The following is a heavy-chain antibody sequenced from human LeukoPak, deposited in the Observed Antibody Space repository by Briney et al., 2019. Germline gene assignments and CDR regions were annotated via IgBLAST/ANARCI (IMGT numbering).Heavy chain of an antibody. CDR1: GYSFTSYW. V-gene: IGHV5-51*01. CDR2: IYPGDFTT. CDR3: ARKTYCTTSRCYYGMDV. D-gene: IGHD2-8*01. J-gene: IGHJ6*04. Sequence: GESLKISCEASGYSFTSYWIAWVRQMPGKGLEWMGIIYPGDFTTRYSPSFQGQVTISADRSTNTAYLQWNSLTASETATYYCARKTYCTTSRCYYGMDVWGEGTTVTVTS.